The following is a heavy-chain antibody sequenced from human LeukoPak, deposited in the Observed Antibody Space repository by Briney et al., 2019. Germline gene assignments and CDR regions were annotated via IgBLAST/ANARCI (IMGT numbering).Heavy chain of an antibody. CDR3: AKVALRFNWWYFVL. V-gene: IGHV3-9*01. J-gene: IGHJ2*01. Sequence: GGSLRLSCAASGFTFDDYAMHWVRQAPGKGLEWVSGICGNSGSIGYADSVKGRFTISRDNAENSLYLQMNSLRAEDTAWYCCAKVALRFNWWYFVLWGGDTLVTVSS. CDR1: GFTFDDYA. CDR2: ICGNSGSI. D-gene: IGHD5-24*01.